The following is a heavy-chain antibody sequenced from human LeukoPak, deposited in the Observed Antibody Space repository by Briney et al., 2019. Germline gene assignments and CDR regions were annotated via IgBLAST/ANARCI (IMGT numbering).Heavy chain of an antibody. CDR2: IYVTGT. CDR1: GGSIGTYY. V-gene: IGHV4-59*08. D-gene: IGHD3-16*02. CDR3: ARHIGGGIEDMDV. J-gene: IGHJ6*03. Sequence: SETLSLTCTVSGGSIGTYYWSWIRQSPGKGLEWIGYIYVTGTRYNPYLQSRVTISVDRSRNQFFLKMSSVTASYTAVYYCARHIGGGIEDMDVWGKGTKVIVSS.